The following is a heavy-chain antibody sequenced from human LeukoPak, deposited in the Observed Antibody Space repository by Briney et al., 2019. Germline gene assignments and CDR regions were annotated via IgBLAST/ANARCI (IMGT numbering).Heavy chain of an antibody. Sequence: GGSLRLSCAASGFTFSSYAMSWVRQAPGKGLEWVSAISGSGGSTYYADSVKGRFTISRDNSKNTLYLQMNSLRAEDTAVYYCATRGPYCSSTSCYEALWGQGTLVTVSS. J-gene: IGHJ4*02. CDR3: ATRGPYCSSTSCYEAL. CDR2: ISGSGGST. CDR1: GFTFSSYA. V-gene: IGHV3-23*01. D-gene: IGHD2-2*01.